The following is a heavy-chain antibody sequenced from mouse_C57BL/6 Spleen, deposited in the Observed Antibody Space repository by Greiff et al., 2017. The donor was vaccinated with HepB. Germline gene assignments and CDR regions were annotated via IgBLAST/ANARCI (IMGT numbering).Heavy chain of an antibody. CDR1: GYTFTSYW. CDR2: IYPGSGSN. Sequence: QVQLQQPGAELVKPGASVKMSCKASGYTFTSYWITWVKQRPGQGLEWIGDIYPGSGSNNYNEKFKRKATLTVDTSSSTAYMQLSSLTSEDSAVYYCAKDWDGAMDYWGQGTSVTVSS. CDR3: AKDWDGAMDY. V-gene: IGHV1-55*01. J-gene: IGHJ4*01. D-gene: IGHD4-1*01.